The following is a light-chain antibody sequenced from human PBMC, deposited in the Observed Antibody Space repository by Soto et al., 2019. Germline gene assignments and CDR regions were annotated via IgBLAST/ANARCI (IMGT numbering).Light chain of an antibody. V-gene: IGKV4-1*01. J-gene: IGKJ1*01. CDR1: QSVIYSANNKNC. Sequence: DVVMTHSPDSLAGSLGERATTPSKSSQSVIYSANNKNCLAWYQQKPGQPPKVLIYWASTRESGVPDRFSGSGSGTDFTLTISSLQAEDVAVYYCQQYLAIPRTFGQGTKVDIK. CDR3: QQYLAIPRT. CDR2: WAS.